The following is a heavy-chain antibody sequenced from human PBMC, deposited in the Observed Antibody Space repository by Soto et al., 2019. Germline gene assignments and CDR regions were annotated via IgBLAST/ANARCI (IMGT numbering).Heavy chain of an antibody. CDR1: GDGFTSLD. D-gene: IGHD1-26*01. V-gene: IGHV1-8*01. CDR3: ARGVSAGVDY. CDR2: MEPSTGRT. J-gene: IGHJ4*02. Sequence: ASVKACCKAPGDGFTSLDSNWVRQTAGQGLEWMGWMEPSTGRTGYAQKFQGRVTMTRDTSINPAYMELTTLTSDDTAFYYCARGVSAGVDYWAQGTLVTVSS.